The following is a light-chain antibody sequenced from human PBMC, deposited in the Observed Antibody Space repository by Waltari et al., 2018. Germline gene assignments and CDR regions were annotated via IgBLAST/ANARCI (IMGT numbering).Light chain of an antibody. CDR1: SRDVGGYSL. CDR2: EDR. V-gene: IGLV2-23*01. J-gene: IGLJ1*01. CDR3: CSYAGYSTYV. Sequence: QSALTQPASVSGSPGQSITISCTGTSRDVGGYSLVSWYQQHPGKAPKLILYEDRKRPSGVSDRFSGSTSGNTASLTISGLQAEDEADYFCCSYAGYSTYVFGTGTKVTVL.